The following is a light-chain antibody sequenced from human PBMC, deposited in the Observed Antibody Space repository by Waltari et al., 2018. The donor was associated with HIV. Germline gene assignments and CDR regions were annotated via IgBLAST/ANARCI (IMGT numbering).Light chain of an antibody. V-gene: IGLV3-25*03. J-gene: IGLJ3*02. Sequence: SYELTQPPSASVSPGQKARTPFSGAPLPPHHDFPYQQRPGQAPVTVIYRDKERPSGIPDLFSGSSAGKTVTLTISGVQAEDEADYYCQSAESTGTYWVFGGGTKLTVL. CDR1: PLPPHH. CDR3: QSAESTGTYWV. CDR2: RDK.